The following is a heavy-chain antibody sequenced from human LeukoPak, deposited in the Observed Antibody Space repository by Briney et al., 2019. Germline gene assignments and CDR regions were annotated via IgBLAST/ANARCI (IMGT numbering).Heavy chain of an antibody. D-gene: IGHD6-6*01. CDR2: ISSSSSYI. CDR1: GFSFSSYS. V-gene: IGHV3-21*01. J-gene: IGHJ4*02. CDR3: ASLQAARGFDY. Sequence: PGGSLRLSCAASGFSFSSYSMNWVRQAPGKGLEWVSSISSSSSYIYYADSMKGRFTISRDNAKSSLYLQMNSLRAEDTAVYYCASLQAARGFDYWGQGTLVTVSS.